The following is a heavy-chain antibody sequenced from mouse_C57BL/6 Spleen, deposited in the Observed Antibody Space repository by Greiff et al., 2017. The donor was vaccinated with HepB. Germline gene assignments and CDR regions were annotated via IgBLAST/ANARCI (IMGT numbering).Heavy chain of an antibody. J-gene: IGHJ4*01. CDR2: IYPRDGST. CDR3: ARGNWDDAMDY. D-gene: IGHD4-1*01. CDR1: GYAFSSSW. V-gene: IGHV1-85*01. Sequence: QVQLQQSGPELVKPGASVKISCKASGYAFSSSWMNWVKQRPGQGLEWIGWIYPRDGSTKYNEKFKGKATLTVDTSSSTAYMELHSLTSEDSAVYFCARGNWDDAMDYWGQGTSVTVSS.